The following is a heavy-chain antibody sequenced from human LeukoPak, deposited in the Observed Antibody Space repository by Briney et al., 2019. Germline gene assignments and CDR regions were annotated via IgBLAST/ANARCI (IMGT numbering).Heavy chain of an antibody. CDR2: IYSGGST. V-gene: IGHV3-53*01. J-gene: IGHJ4*02. D-gene: IGHD3-3*01. CDR3: ARDGDFWSGYYIY. Sequence: GGSLRLSCAASGFTVSSNFMSWVRQAPGKGLEWVSVIYSGGSTYYADSVKGRFTISRDNSKNTLYLQMNSLRAEDTAVYYCARDGDFWSGYYIYWGQGTLVTVSS. CDR1: GFTVSSNF.